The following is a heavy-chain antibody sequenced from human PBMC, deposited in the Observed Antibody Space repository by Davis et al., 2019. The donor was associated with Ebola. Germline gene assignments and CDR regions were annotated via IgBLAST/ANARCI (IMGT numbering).Heavy chain of an antibody. CDR2: IYYSGST. Sequence: SETLSLTCNVSGGSISSSSYYWGWIRQPPGKGLEWIGTIYYSGSTYYNPSLKSRVTISVDTSKNQVSLKLSSVTAADTAVYYCARYPGMAAAGTGYYYGMDVWGQGTTVTVSS. J-gene: IGHJ6*02. CDR3: ARYPGMAAAGTGYYYGMDV. D-gene: IGHD6-13*01. CDR1: GGSISSSSYY. V-gene: IGHV4-39*01.